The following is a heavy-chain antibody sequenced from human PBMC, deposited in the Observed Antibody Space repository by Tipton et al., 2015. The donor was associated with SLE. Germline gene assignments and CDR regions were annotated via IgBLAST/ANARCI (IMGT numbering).Heavy chain of an antibody. D-gene: IGHD3-16*01. V-gene: IGHV4-59*01. CDR2: IYYSGST. Sequence: SLTCTVSGGSISSYYWSWIRQPPGRRLEWIGYIYYSGSTNYNPSLKSRVTISVDTSKNQFSLKLSSVTAADTAVYYCAREGSARGGDAFDIWGQGTMVTVSS. CDR1: GGSISSYY. CDR3: AREGSARGGDAFDI. J-gene: IGHJ3*02.